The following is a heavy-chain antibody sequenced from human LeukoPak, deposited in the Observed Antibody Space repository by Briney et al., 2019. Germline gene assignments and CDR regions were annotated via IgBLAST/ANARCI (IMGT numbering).Heavy chain of an antibody. J-gene: IGHJ5*02. V-gene: IGHV4-38-2*02. CDR2: IYYSGST. Sequence: SETLTLTCTVSNYSITSGYSWGWIRQPPGKGLEWIGSIYYSGSTYYNPSLKSRVTISVDTSKNQFSLKLSSVTAADTAVYYCARDGGSSWYYGANWFDPWGQGTLVTVSS. CDR3: ARDGGSSWYYGANWFDP. D-gene: IGHD6-13*01. CDR1: NYSITSGYS.